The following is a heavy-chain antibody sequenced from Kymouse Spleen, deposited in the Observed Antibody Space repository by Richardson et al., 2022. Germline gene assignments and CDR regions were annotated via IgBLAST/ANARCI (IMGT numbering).Heavy chain of an antibody. CDR2: IYYSGST. J-gene: IGHJ2*01. Sequence: QLQLQESGPGLVKPSETLSLTCTVSGGSISSSSYYWGWIRQPPGKGLEWIGSIYYSGSTYYNPSLKSRVTISVDTSKNQFSLKLSSVTAADTAVYYCARQTGTTWGYFDLWGRGTLVTVSS. V-gene: IGHV4-39*01. CDR1: GGSISSSSYY. D-gene: IGHD1-7*01. CDR3: ARQTGTTWGYFDL.